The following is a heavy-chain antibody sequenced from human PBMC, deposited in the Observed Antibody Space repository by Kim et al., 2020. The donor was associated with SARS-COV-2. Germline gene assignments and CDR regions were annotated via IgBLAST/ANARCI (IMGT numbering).Heavy chain of an antibody. CDR3: AIYSSGGIFYFDY. V-gene: IGHV1-69*13. Sequence: SVKVSCKASGGTFSSYAISWVRQAPGQGLEWMGGIIPIFGTANYAQKFQDRVTITADESTSTAYMELSSLRSEDTAVYYCAIYSSGGIFYFDYWGQGTLVTVSS. CDR2: IIPIFGTA. CDR1: GGTFSSYA. D-gene: IGHD6-19*01. J-gene: IGHJ4*02.